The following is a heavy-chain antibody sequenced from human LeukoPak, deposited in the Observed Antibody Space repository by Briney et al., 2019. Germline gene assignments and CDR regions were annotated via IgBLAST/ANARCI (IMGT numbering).Heavy chain of an antibody. CDR3: ATSETYGFHGTHLDF. CDR2: INPSGGST. Sequence: GASVKVSCKAAGYTFTSYYIHCVRQAPGQGLEWMGIINPSGGSTSYSQMFQGRVSMTSDTSTSTVYMEMSSLRSEETAVYYCATSETYGFHGTHLDFWGRGTLVTVSS. V-gene: IGHV1-46*01. CDR1: GYTFTSYY. D-gene: IGHD4-17*01. J-gene: IGHJ4*02.